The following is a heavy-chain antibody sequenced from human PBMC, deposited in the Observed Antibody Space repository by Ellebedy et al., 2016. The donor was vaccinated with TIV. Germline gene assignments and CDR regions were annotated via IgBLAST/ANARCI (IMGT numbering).Heavy chain of an antibody. V-gene: IGHV3-30-3*02. J-gene: IGHJ6*02. CDR3: ARLMEVATVVYYYGMDV. D-gene: IGHD5-24*01. Sequence: GESLKISXAASGFTFRDYVMHWVRQAPGRGLEWVAVISYGGDNKYYADSVQGRFTISRENSKNTLYLQVNSLRTEDTAVYYCARLMEVATVVYYYGMDVWGQGTTVTVSS. CDR2: ISYGGDNK. CDR1: GFTFRDYV.